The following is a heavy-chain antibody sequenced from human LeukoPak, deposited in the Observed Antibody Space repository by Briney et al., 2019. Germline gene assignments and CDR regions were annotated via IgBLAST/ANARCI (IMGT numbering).Heavy chain of an antibody. V-gene: IGHV3-30*04. D-gene: IGHD3-22*01. CDR2: ISYDGSNK. CDR3: ARDPLDSSGYYFDY. Sequence: GRSLRLSCAASGFTFSSYAMHWVRQAPGKGLEWVAVISYDGSNKYYADSAKGRFTISRDNSKNTLYLQMNSLRAEDTAVYYCARDPLDSSGYYFDYWGQGTLVTVPS. J-gene: IGHJ4*02. CDR1: GFTFSSYA.